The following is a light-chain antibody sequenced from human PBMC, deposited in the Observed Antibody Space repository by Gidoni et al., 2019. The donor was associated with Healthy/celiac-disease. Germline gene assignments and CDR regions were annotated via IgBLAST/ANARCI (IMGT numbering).Light chain of an antibody. J-gene: IGLJ2*01. V-gene: IGLV3-21*04. Sequence: SYVLTQPPSVSVAPGKTARITCGGNHIGSKSVHWYQQKPGQAPVLVIYYDSDRPSGSPERFSGSNSGNTATRTISRVEAGDEADYYCKVWDSSSDHVVFGGGTKLTVL. CDR3: KVWDSSSDHVV. CDR1: HIGSKS. CDR2: YDS.